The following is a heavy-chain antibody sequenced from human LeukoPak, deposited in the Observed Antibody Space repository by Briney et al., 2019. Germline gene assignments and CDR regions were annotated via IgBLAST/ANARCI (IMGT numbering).Heavy chain of an antibody. CDR3: ASIAVAGPLSPPLRTRKGFDY. Sequence: SETLSLTCAVYGGSFSGYYWSWIRQPPGKGLEWIGEINHSGSTNCNPSLKSRVTISVDTSKNQFSLKLSSVTAADTAVYYCASIAVAGPLSPPLRTRKGFDYWGQGTLVTVSS. D-gene: IGHD6-19*01. V-gene: IGHV4-34*01. CDR1: GGSFSGYY. CDR2: INHSGST. J-gene: IGHJ4*02.